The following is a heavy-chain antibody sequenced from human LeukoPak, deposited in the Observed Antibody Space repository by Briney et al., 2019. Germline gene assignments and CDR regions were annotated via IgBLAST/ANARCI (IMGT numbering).Heavy chain of an antibody. J-gene: IGHJ6*03. V-gene: IGHV1-18*01. D-gene: IGHD6-19*01. CDR3: ARVAYSSGWWGTSNRYYYYYMDV. Sequence: ASVKVSCKASGYTFTSYGISWVRQAPGQGLEWMGWISAYNGNTNYAQKLQGRVTMTTNTSTSTAYMELRSLRSDDTAVYYCARVAYSSGWWGTSNRYYYYYMDVWGKGTTVTVSS. CDR1: GYTFTSYG. CDR2: ISAYNGNT.